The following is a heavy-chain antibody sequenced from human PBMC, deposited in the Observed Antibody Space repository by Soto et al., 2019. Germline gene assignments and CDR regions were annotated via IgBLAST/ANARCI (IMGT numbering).Heavy chain of an antibody. Sequence: GGSLRLSCAASGFTFSSNAMSWVRQVPGKGLEWVSGITGSGGITHYADSVKGRFTISRDNSRNTLHLQMNYLRVEDTAVYFCAKHTTFYYDRTGPGDYLGYWGQGTLVTVSS. V-gene: IGHV3-23*01. CDR1: GFTFSSNA. CDR3: AKHTTFYYDRTGPGDYLGY. D-gene: IGHD3-22*01. CDR2: ITGSGGIT. J-gene: IGHJ4*02.